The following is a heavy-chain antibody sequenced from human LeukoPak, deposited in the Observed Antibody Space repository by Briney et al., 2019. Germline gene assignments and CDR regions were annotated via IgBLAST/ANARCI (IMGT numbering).Heavy chain of an antibody. V-gene: IGHV1-69*13. CDR2: IIPIFGTA. J-gene: IGHJ4*02. Sequence: SVKVSCKASGGTFSSYAISWVRQAPGQGLEWMGGIIPIFGTANYAQKFQGRVTITADESTSTAYMELSSLRSEDTAVYYCASSFGIPAANIPIDYWGQGTLVTVSS. CDR1: GGTFSSYA. CDR3: ASSFGIPAANIPIDY. D-gene: IGHD2-2*01.